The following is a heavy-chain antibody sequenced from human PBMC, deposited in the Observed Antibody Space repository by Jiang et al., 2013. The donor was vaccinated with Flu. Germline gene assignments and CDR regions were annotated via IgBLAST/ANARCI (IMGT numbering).Heavy chain of an antibody. V-gene: IGHV1-69*01. CDR3: ARDLGYYYDSSGYYGY. D-gene: IGHD3-22*01. J-gene: IGHJ4*02. Sequence: GQGLEWMGGIIPIFGTANYAQKFQGRVTITADESTSTAYMELSSLRSEDTAVYYCARDLGYYYDSSGYYGYWGQGTLVTVSS. CDR2: IIPIFGTA.